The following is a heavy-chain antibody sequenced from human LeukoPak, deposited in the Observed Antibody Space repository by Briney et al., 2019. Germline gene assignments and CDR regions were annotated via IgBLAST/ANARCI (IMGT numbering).Heavy chain of an antibody. V-gene: IGHV7-4-1*02. Sequence: RASVKVSCKASGYTFTSYAMNWVRQAPGQGLEWMGWINTNTGNPTYAQGFTGRFVFSLDTSVSTAYLQISSLKAEDTAVYYRAGAPYYYDSSGYYYVPLFDYWGQGTLVTVSS. J-gene: IGHJ4*02. CDR3: AGAPYYYDSSGYYYVPLFDY. CDR2: INTNTGNP. D-gene: IGHD3-22*01. CDR1: GYTFTSYA.